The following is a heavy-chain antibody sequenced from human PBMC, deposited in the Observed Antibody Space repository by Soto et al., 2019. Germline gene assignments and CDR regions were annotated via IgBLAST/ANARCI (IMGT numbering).Heavy chain of an antibody. J-gene: IGHJ4*02. V-gene: IGHV3-74*01. CDR2: INNDASST. CDR3: ASGGVAGAGTYYNDF. D-gene: IGHD3-10*01. CDR1: GFTFNTYW. Sequence: EVQLVESGGGLVRPGGSLRLSCAASGFTFNTYWLHWVRQAPGKGLVWVSRINNDASSTSYADSVKGRLTVSRDNAKNTLYLHLYNLRAEDTAVYYCASGGVAGAGTYYNDFWGRGTLVTVSS.